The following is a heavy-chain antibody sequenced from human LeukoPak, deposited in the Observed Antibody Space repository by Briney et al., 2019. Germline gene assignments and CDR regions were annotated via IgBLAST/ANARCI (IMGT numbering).Heavy chain of an antibody. CDR2: IIPIFGTA. Sequence: SVKVSCKASGGTFSSYAISWVRQAPGQGLEWMGGIIPIFGTANYAQKFQGRVTITADESTSTAYMELSSLRSEDTAVYYCARGEAPGTVFGGMAVWGQGTAVTVSS. V-gene: IGHV1-69*13. CDR3: ARGEAPGTVFGGMAV. CDR1: GGTFSSYA. J-gene: IGHJ6*02. D-gene: IGHD3-16*01.